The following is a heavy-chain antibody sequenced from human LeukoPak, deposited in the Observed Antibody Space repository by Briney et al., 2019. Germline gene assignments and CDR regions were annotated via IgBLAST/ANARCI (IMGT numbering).Heavy chain of an antibody. J-gene: IGHJ3*02. D-gene: IGHD5-12*01. Sequence: SETLSLTCTVSGGSISSDNYYWGWIRQPPGKGLERIGSIYYSGSTYYTPSLKSRVTISVDTSKNQFSLKLSSVTAADTAVHYCARPLVATIGGLAFDIWGQGTMVTVSS. CDR3: ARPLVATIGGLAFDI. CDR1: GGSISSDNYY. CDR2: IYYSGST. V-gene: IGHV4-39*07.